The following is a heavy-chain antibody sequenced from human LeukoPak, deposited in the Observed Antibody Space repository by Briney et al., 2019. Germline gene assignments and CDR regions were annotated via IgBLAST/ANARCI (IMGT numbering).Heavy chain of an antibody. Sequence: GGSLRLSCAASVFTFSDYYMSWIRQAPGKGLEGVSYISSSGSTIYYADSVKGRFTISRDNSKNTLYLEMNSLKTEDTSVYYCAREGPSTTVTSAFDSWGQGTLVTVFS. D-gene: IGHD4-17*01. CDR3: AREGPSTTVTSAFDS. J-gene: IGHJ4*02. V-gene: IGHV3-11*04. CDR1: VFTFSDYY. CDR2: ISSSGSTI.